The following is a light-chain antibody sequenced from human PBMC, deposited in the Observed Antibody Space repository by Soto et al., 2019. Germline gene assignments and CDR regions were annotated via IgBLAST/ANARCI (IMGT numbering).Light chain of an antibody. CDR1: QNVNNN. J-gene: IGKJ4*01. Sequence: EIVMTQSPASLSVSPGERATLSCRASQNVNNNLAWYQQKPGQAPRLLIHGASTRASGIPGTFSGSGSGTEFTLTISSLQLVYIAVASCQQSLSWLLTSGGGS. CDR2: GAS. V-gene: IGKV3-15*01. CDR3: QQSLSWLLT.